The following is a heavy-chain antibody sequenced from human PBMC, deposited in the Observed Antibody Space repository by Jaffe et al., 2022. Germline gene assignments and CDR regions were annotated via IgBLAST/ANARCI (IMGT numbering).Heavy chain of an antibody. Sequence: EVQLVESGGGLVQPGGSLRLSCAASGFTFSSYEMNWVRQAPGKGLEWVSYISSSGSTIYYADSVKGRFTISRDNAKNSLYLQMNSLRAEDTAVYYCARDEPVAATSFDYWGQGTLVTVSS. J-gene: IGHJ4*02. CDR1: GFTFSSYE. D-gene: IGHD2-15*01. V-gene: IGHV3-48*03. CDR3: ARDEPVAATSFDY. CDR2: ISSSGSTI.